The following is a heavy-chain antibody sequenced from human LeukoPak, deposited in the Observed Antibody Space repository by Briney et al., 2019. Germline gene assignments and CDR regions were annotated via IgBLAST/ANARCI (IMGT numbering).Heavy chain of an antibody. CDR1: GGSISSSSYY. Sequence: PSETLSLTCTVSGGSISSSSYYWGWIRQPPGKGLEWIGSIYYSGSTYYNPSLKSRVTISVDTSKNQFPLKLRSVTAADTAVYYCARSPSTIFGVVIYLAFDIWGQGTMVTVSS. V-gene: IGHV4-39*01. CDR3: ARSPSTIFGVVIYLAFDI. J-gene: IGHJ3*02. D-gene: IGHD3-3*01. CDR2: IYYSGST.